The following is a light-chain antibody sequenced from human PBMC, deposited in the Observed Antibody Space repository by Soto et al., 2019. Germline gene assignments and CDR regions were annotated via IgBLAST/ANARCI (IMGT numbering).Light chain of an antibody. J-gene: IGLJ2*01. CDR3: SAWDDSLNGLV. V-gene: IGLV1-44*01. CDR1: SSNIGTNT. CDR2: TNN. Sequence: QSVLTQPPSASGPPGPRVTISCSGSSSNIGTNTVNWFQQLPGTAPKLLIYTNNQRPSGVPDRFSGSKSGTSASLAISGLQSEDEADYYCSAWDDSLNGLVFGGGTKVTVL.